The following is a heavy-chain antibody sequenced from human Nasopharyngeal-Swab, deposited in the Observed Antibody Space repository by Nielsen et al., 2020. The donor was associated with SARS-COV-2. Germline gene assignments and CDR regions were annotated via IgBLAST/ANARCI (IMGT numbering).Heavy chain of an antibody. D-gene: IGHD5-18*01. CDR2: ISYDGSNK. Sequence: VRQAPGKGLEWVAVISYDGSNKYYADSVKGRFTISRDNSKNTLYLQMNSLRAGDTAVYYCARDDLNVRYSYVYRTVGLPDYWGQGTLVTVSS. V-gene: IGHV3-30*03. J-gene: IGHJ4*02. CDR3: ARDDLNVRYSYVYRTVGLPDY.